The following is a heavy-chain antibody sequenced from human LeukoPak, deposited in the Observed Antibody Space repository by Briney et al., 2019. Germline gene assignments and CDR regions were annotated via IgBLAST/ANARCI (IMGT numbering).Heavy chain of an antibody. CDR3: ARDPPDDLTPIDY. CDR2: INPNSGAT. V-gene: IGHV1-2*02. D-gene: IGHD1-1*01. J-gene: IGHJ4*02. Sequence: GASVKVSCKASGYTFTGYFMHWMRQAPGHGLEWMGWINPNSGATNYAQRFQGRVTLTRDTSSSTAYLELSGLTSDDTAVYYCARDPPDDLTPIDYWGQGTLVTVS. CDR1: GYTFTGYF.